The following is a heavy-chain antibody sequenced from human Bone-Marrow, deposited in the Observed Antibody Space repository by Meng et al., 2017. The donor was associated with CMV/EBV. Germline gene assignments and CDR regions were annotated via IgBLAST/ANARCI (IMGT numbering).Heavy chain of an antibody. CDR2: ISPSGTNT. CDR1: GITFQTYW. CDR3: AGSPPNLIGDMNFFYVLDV. D-gene: IGHD3-22*01. V-gene: IGHV3-74*01. Sequence: GGSLRLSCAVSGITFQTYWMHWVRQSPGKGLIWLSGISPSGTNTSSADSVKGRFTTSRDNVKNILYLHLNALSAEDTAVYFCAGSPPNLIGDMNFFYVLDVWGHGTTVTVSS. J-gene: IGHJ6*02.